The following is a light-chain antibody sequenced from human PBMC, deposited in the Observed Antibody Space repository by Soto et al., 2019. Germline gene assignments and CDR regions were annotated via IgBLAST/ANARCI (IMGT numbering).Light chain of an antibody. CDR3: QSYDSSLSGWV. Sequence: QLVLTQPPSVSGAPGQRVTISCTGSSSNIGAVYDVHWYQQLPGTAPKLLIYGNSNRPSGVPDRFSGSKSGTSASLAITGLQAEDVADYYCQSYDSSLSGWVFGGGTKLTVL. V-gene: IGLV1-40*01. CDR1: SSNIGAVYD. CDR2: GNS. J-gene: IGLJ3*02.